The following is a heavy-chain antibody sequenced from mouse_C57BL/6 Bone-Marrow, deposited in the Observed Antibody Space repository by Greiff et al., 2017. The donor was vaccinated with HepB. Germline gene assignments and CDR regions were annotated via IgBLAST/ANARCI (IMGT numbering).Heavy chain of an antibody. CDR1: GFNIKNTY. V-gene: IGHV14-3*01. Sequence: EVKLEESVAELVRPGASVKLSCTASGFNIKNTYMHWVKQRPEQGLEWIGRIDPANGNTKYAPKFQGKATITADTSSNTAYLQLSSLTSEDTAIYYCARSKYSNDEAWFAYWGQGTLVTVSA. D-gene: IGHD2-12*01. CDR2: IDPANGNT. J-gene: IGHJ3*01. CDR3: ARSKYSNDEAWFAY.